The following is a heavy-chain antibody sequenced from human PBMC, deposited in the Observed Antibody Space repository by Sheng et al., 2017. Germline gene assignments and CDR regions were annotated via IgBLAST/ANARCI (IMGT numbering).Heavy chain of an antibody. CDR2: ISWDGGST. V-gene: IGHV3-43D*03. Sequence: EVQLVESGGAVVQPGGSLRLSCATSGFIFDDYAMHWVRQTPGKGLEWVSFISWDGGSTHYSDSVKGRFTISRDNSKKSLYLQMSSLRTDDTALYFCAKDLRTFFYGLDVWGPGTTV. J-gene: IGHJ6*02. CDR1: GFIFDDYA. CDR3: AKDLRTFFYGLDV.